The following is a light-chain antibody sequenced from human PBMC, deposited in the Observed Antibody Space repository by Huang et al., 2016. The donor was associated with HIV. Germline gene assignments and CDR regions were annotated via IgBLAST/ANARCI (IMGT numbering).Light chain of an antibody. CDR2: GAS. CDR3: QQYLSSPLT. CDR1: QNISNNF. Sequence: DIVLPQSPATLSLYPRERAALSCRASQNISNNFLAWYQQRSGQTPRLLIYGASNRGMGIPDRCSGSGSGTDFTLIISRLEAQDSAVYYCQQYLSSPLTFGGGTNVEIK. J-gene: IGKJ4*01. V-gene: IGKV3-20*01.